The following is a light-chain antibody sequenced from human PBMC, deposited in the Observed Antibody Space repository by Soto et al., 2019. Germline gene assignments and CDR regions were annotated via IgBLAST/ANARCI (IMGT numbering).Light chain of an antibody. J-gene: IGKJ5*01. CDR3: QQFYDLPIT. CDR2: DAS. Sequence: IQMPQSPSALSASLGDRFTMSCQASQDISDVLNWYQQQPGKAPKVLIYDASKLQTGVPSRFSGRGSGKDFTFTISSLQPDDSGTYYCQQFYDLPITFGQGTRLEIK. CDR1: QDISDV. V-gene: IGKV1-33*01.